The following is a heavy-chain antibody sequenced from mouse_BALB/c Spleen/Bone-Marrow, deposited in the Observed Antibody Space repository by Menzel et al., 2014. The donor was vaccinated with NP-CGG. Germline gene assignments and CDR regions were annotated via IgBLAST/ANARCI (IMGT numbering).Heavy chain of an antibody. CDR2: LWGDGST. Sequence: PSQSLSIPCTVSGFSLTGYGVNWVRQPPGKGLGWLGMLWGDGSTEYNSTLKSRLSISKYNSKSKVFLKVNSLQTDYTARYYCAREPHYYAMDYWGQGTSATVSP. J-gene: IGHJ4*01. V-gene: IGHV2-6-7*01. D-gene: IGHD6-1*01. CDR1: GFSLTGYG. CDR3: AREPHYYAMDY.